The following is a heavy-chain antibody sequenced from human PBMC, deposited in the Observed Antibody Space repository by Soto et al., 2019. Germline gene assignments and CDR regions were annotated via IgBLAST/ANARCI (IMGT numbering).Heavy chain of an antibody. CDR2: FIAMLGTP. J-gene: IGHJ4*02. Sequence: QVQLVQSGAEVKKPGSSVKVSCKASGGTFGSQGIAWVRQAPGQGLEWMGGFIAMLGTPTFAKKVQGRATISADESLTSSYLELRSLRSEDTGVYFCARGAMANFDYWGQGTVVTVSS. D-gene: IGHD5-18*01. V-gene: IGHV1-69*01. CDR1: GGTFGSQG. CDR3: ARGAMANFDY.